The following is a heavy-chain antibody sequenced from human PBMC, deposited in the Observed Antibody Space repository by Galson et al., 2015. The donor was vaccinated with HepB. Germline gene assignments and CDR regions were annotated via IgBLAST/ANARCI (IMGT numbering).Heavy chain of an antibody. CDR2: IDPSDSYT. V-gene: IGHV5-10-1*01. CDR1: GYTFTAFW. J-gene: IGHJ4*02. CDR3: ASRHSYFRSGTWENVSEY. D-gene: IGHD3-10*01. Sequence: QSGAEVKKPGESLRISCKGSGYTFTAFWITWVRQIPGKGLEWMGRIDPSDSYTDYSPSFQGHVTISADKSITTACLQWSSLKASDTAMYYCASRHSYFRSGTWENVSEYWGQGTLDTVSS.